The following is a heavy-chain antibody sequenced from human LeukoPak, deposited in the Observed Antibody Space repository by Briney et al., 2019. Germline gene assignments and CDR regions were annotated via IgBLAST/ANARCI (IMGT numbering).Heavy chain of an antibody. D-gene: IGHD3-22*01. V-gene: IGHV3-30*02. CDR2: IRYDGSNK. CDR1: GFTFSSYG. Sequence: GGSLRLSCAASGFTFSSYGMHWVRQAPGKGLEWVAFIRYDGSNKYYADSVKGRFTISRDNSKNTLYLQMNSLRAEDTAVYYCAKDPYDSNGSLDYWGQGTLVTVSS. CDR3: AKDPYDSNGSLDY. J-gene: IGHJ4*02.